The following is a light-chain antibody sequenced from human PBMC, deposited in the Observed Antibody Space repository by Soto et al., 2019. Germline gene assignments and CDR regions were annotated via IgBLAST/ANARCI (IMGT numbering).Light chain of an antibody. CDR3: QKYNSAPHT. CDR2: AAS. J-gene: IGKJ4*01. V-gene: IGKV1-27*01. CDR1: QDISNY. Sequence: DIQMTQSPSSLSASVGDRVTITCWTSQDISNYLAWYQQKPGKVPKLLFYAASTLQSGVPSRFSGGGSGTDFSLTISSLQPEDVATYYCQKYNSAPHTFGGGTKVEIQ.